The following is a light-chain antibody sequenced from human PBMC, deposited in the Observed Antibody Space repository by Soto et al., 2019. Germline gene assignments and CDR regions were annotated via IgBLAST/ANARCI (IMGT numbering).Light chain of an antibody. CDR2: YDS. J-gene: IGLJ2*01. V-gene: IGLV3-21*04. CDR3: QVWDSSSMGV. Sequence: SYELTQPPSVSVAPGKTARITCGGNNIGSKSVHWYQQKPGQAPVLVIYYDSNRPSGIPERFSGSNSGNTATLTISRVEARDEADYYCQVWDSSSMGVFGGGTKLTVL. CDR1: NIGSKS.